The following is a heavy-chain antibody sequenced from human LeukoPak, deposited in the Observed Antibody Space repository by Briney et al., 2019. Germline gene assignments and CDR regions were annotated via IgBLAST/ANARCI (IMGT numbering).Heavy chain of an antibody. Sequence: GGSLRLSCAASGFTVSSNYMSWVRQAPGKGLEWVSVIYSGGSTYYADSVKGRFTISGDNSKNTLYLQMNSLRAEDTAVYYCARDTYYYGSGSYPLAYWGQGTLVTVSS. CDR1: GFTVSSNY. CDR2: IYSGGST. D-gene: IGHD3-10*01. J-gene: IGHJ4*02. CDR3: ARDTYYYGSGSYPLAY. V-gene: IGHV3-66*01.